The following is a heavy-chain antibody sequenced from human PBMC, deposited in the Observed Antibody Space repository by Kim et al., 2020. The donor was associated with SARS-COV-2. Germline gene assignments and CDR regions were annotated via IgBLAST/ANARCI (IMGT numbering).Heavy chain of an antibody. CDR2: IYYSGNT. V-gene: IGHV4-39*01. Sequence: SETLSLTCTVSGGSISSSSYYWGWIRQPPGKGLEWIGSIYYSGNTYYNPSLKSRVTISVDTSKNQFSLKLSSVTAADTAVYYCARLPPGITIFGVVIQYYFDYWGQGTLVTVSS. D-gene: IGHD3-3*01. J-gene: IGHJ4*02. CDR3: ARLPPGITIFGVVIQYYFDY. CDR1: GGSISSSSYY.